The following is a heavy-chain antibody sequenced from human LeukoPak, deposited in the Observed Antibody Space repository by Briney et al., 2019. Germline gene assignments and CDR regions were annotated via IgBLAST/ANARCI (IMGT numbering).Heavy chain of an antibody. CDR3: ARRGRGGVGY. V-gene: IGHV4-34*01. D-gene: IGHD3-10*01. CDR1: GGSFSGYY. CDR2: INHSGST. Sequence: SETLSLTCAVYGGSFSGYYWSWIRQPPGKGLEWIGEINHSGSTNYNPSLKSRVTISVDTSKNQFSLKLSSVTAADTAVYYCARRGRGGVGYWGQGTLVTVSS. J-gene: IGHJ4*02.